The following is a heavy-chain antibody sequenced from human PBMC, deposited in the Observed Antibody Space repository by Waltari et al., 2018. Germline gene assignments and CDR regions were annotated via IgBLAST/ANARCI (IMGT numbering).Heavy chain of an antibody. D-gene: IGHD6-19*01. Sequence: EMQLVESGGGLIQPGGSLRLPCAASGCNVNRNYMVWVRQAPGEGLEWVSIIYSEGRTYYADSVKGRFTISRDNSKNTLYLQMNSLRAEDTAIYYCAREVYRSGGHWGQGTLVTVSS. J-gene: IGHJ4*02. CDR3: AREVYRSGGH. CDR1: GCNVNRNY. V-gene: IGHV3-53*01. CDR2: IYSEGRT.